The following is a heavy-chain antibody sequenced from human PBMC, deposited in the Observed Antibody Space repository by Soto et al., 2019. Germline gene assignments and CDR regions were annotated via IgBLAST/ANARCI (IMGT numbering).Heavy chain of an antibody. CDR1: GYTFTSYG. CDR3: ARHRVRSGYAADGPCDY. D-gene: IGHD6-25*01. V-gene: IGHV1-18*01. J-gene: IGHJ4*02. CDR2: ISAYNGNT. Sequence: GASVKVSCKASGYTFTSYGISWVRQAPGQGLEWMGWISAYNGNTNYAQKLQGRVTMTTDTSTSTAYMELRSLRSDDTAVYYCARHRVRSGYAADGPCDYWGQGTLVTVSS.